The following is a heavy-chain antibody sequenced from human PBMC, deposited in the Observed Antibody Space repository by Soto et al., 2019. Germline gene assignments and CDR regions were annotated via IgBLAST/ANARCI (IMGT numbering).Heavy chain of an antibody. CDR2: INPGNGNT. V-gene: IGHV1-3*01. J-gene: IGHJ2*01. CDR3: ARGASSVTTFYFDL. Sequence: QVQVVQSGAEVKKPGASVKVSCKASGYTFTSYAMHWVRQAPGQRLEWMGWINPGNGNTKNSQKFQGRVTITRDTLASTAYMALSSLRSEDTAVYYCARGASSVTTFYFDLWGRGTLVTVSS. D-gene: IGHD4-17*01. CDR1: GYTFTSYA.